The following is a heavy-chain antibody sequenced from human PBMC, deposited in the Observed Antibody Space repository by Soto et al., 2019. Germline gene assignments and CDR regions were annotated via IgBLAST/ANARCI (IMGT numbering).Heavy chain of an antibody. D-gene: IGHD3-22*01. CDR3: ARVDTANMIVAWVFDY. CDR1: GGSISSGGYY. Sequence: PSETLSLTCTVSGGSISSGGYYWSWIRQHPGKGLEWIGYIYYSGSTYYNPSLKSRVTISVDTSKNQFSLKLSSVTAADTAVYYCARVDTANMIVAWVFDYWGQGPLVTVSS. J-gene: IGHJ4*02. CDR2: IYYSGST. V-gene: IGHV4-31*03.